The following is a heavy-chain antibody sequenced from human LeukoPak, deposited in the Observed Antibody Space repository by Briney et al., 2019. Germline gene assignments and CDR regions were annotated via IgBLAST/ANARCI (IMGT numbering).Heavy chain of an antibody. D-gene: IGHD3-10*01. V-gene: IGHV4-61*02. Sequence: SQTLSLTCTVSGGSISSGSYYWNWIRQPAGKGLEWIGRIYTSGSTNYNPSLKSRVTISVDTSKNHFSLKLSSVTAADTAVYYCAREGLNMVRGVIPKEAWGWFDPWGQGTLVTVSS. CDR1: GGSISSGSYY. J-gene: IGHJ5*02. CDR2: IYTSGST. CDR3: AREGLNMVRGVIPKEAWGWFDP.